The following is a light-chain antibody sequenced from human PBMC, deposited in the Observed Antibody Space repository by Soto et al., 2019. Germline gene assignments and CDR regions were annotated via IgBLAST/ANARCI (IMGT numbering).Light chain of an antibody. V-gene: IGLV7-43*01. CDR1: TGPVTSGYY. J-gene: IGLJ1*01. CDR3: LLYYGAAQLGV. Sequence: QAVVTQEPSMTVPPGWTVTLTWASSTGPVTSGYYPNWFQQKPGQAPWALIYSTSNKHSWNPARFSGSLLGGKAALTLSGVRHEDEAEYYCLLYYGAAQLGVCGNGTKV. CDR2: STS.